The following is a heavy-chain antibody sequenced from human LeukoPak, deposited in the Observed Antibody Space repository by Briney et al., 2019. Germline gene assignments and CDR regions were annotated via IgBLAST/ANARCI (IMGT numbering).Heavy chain of an antibody. CDR2: IYAYNSNT. Sequence: AASVKVSCKASGYTFTSYSISWVRQAPGQGLEWMGWIYAYNSNTNYAQKLQGRVTMTTDTSTSTAYMELRSLRSDDTAVYYCARAYYDILSGYYSNWGQGTLVAVSS. J-gene: IGHJ4*02. CDR1: GYTFTSYS. D-gene: IGHD3-9*01. CDR3: ARAYYDILSGYYSN. V-gene: IGHV1-18*04.